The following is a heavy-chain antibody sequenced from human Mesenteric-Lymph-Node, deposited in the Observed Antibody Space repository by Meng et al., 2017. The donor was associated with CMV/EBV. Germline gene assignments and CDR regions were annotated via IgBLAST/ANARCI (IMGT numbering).Heavy chain of an antibody. D-gene: IGHD6-19*01. Sequence: CKDSGGTFSSYAISWVRQAPGQGLEWMGRIIPILGIANYAQKFQGRVTITADKSTSTAYTELSSLRSEDTAVYYCARVAVAGGLVDYWGQGTLVTVSS. V-gene: IGHV1-69*04. CDR3: ARVAVAGGLVDY. CDR1: GGTFSSYA. J-gene: IGHJ4*02. CDR2: IIPILGIA.